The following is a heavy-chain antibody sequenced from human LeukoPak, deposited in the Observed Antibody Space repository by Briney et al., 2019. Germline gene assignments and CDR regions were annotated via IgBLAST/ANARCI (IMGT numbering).Heavy chain of an antibody. J-gene: IGHJ4*02. CDR1: GGSFSGYY. Sequence: KPSETLSFTGAVYGGSFSGYYWSWIRQPPGKGLEWIGEINHSGSTNYNPSLKSRVTISVDTSKNQFSLKLSSVTAADTAVYYCARGQRAPHFRYWGQGTLVTVSS. CDR2: INHSGST. D-gene: IGHD3-3*02. CDR3: ARGQRAPHFRY. V-gene: IGHV4-34*01.